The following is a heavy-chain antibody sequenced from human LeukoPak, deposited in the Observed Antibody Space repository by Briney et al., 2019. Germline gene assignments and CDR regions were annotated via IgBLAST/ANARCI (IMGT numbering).Heavy chain of an antibody. CDR2: IDTRTTYM. Sequence: KPGGSQRLSCAASGFTFSSYSMNWVRQAPGKGLERVSSIDTRTTYMTCADSVKGRFTISRDNARNSLYLQMNSLRDEDTAVYYCAREAGTGERWYFDLWGRGTLVTVSS. CDR1: GFTFSSYS. J-gene: IGHJ2*01. CDR3: AREAGTGERWYFDL. V-gene: IGHV3-21*01. D-gene: IGHD7-27*01.